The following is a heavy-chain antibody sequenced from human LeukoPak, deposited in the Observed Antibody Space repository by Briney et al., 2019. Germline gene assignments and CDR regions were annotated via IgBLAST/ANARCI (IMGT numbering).Heavy chain of an antibody. CDR2: ISDDGIKN. Sequence: GGSLSLSCAASGFTFSSYAMHWVRQAPGKGPEWVGVISDDGIKNYYAYSVKGRFTISVDNSKNTSYIQMNSLVTEETVVFYCARATVTTLNYHHYMDVWNKGTTVTVSS. CDR1: GFTFSSYA. CDR3: ARATVTTLNYHHYMDV. J-gene: IGHJ6*03. V-gene: IGHV3-30*01. D-gene: IGHD4-17*01.